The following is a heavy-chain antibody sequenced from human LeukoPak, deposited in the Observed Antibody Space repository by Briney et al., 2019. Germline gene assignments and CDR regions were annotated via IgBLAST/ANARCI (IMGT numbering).Heavy chain of an antibody. CDR2: IYYSGGT. V-gene: IGHV4-61*01. Sequence: SETLSLTCTVSGDSISSGNYYWTWIRQPPGKGLEWIGYIYYSGGTNYNPSLKSRVTISVDTSKNQFSLKLTSVTAADTAVYYCARGVNSGYFDYCGQGTLVTVSS. J-gene: IGHJ4*02. D-gene: IGHD1-26*01. CDR3: ARGVNSGYFDY. CDR1: GDSISSGNYY.